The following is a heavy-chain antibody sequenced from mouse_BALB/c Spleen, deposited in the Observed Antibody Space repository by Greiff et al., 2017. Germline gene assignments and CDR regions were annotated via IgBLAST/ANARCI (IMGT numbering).Heavy chain of an antibody. J-gene: IGHJ3*01. V-gene: IGHV1S137*01. CDR2: ISTYYGDA. CDR3: ATGTGFAY. Sequence: QVQLQQSGAELVRPGVSVKISCKGSGYTFTDYAMHWVKQSHAKSLEWIGVISTYYGDASYNQKFKGKATMTVDKSSSTAYMELARLTSEDSAIYYCATGTGFAYWGQGTLVTVSA. D-gene: IGHD4-1*01. CDR1: GYTFTDYA.